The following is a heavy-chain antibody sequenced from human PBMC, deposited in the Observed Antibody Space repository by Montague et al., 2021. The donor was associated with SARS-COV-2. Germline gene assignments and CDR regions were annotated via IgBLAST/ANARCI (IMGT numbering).Heavy chain of an antibody. D-gene: IGHD2-15*01. J-gene: IGHJ6*02. Sequence: SLRLSCAASGFNFDDYAMHWVRLAPGKGLEWVSGLTWDSSNFGYGDSVKGRFTISRDNAKKPLYLEMSSLRADDTAVYYCARNMVVSASRRFYYHGLDVWGQGITVTV. CDR2: LTWDSSNF. CDR3: ARNMVVSASRRFYYHGLDV. CDR1: GFNFDDYA. V-gene: IGHV3-9*01.